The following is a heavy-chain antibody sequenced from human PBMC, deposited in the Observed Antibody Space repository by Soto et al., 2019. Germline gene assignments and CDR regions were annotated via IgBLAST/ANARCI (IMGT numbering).Heavy chain of an antibody. J-gene: IGHJ3*02. CDR1: GGSFSGYY. CDR3: ATQERDYYDSSGYHQDAFDI. D-gene: IGHD3-22*01. CDR2: INHSGST. Sequence: SETLSLTCAVYGGSFSGYYWSWIRQPPGKGLEWIGEINHSGSTNYNPSLKSRVTISVDTSKNQFSLKLSSVTAADTAVYYCATQERDYYDSSGYHQDAFDIWGQGTMVTVSS. V-gene: IGHV4-34*01.